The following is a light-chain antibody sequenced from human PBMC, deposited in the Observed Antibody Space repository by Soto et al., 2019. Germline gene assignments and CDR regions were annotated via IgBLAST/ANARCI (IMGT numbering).Light chain of an antibody. J-gene: IGLJ1*01. CDR2: DVT. CDR3: SSYTDRKTLV. CDR1: SSDIGGYNS. V-gene: IGLV2-8*01. Sequence: QSALTQSPSASGSPGQSVTISCTGTSSDIGGYNSVSWYQQHPGKAPKVMIYDVTKRPSGVPDRFSGSKSGNTAPLTVSALQPEDEADYYCSSYTDRKTLVFGTGTKVTVL.